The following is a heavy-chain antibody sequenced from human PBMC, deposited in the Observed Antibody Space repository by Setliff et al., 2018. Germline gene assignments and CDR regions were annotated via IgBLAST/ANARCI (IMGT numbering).Heavy chain of an antibody. V-gene: IGHV3-7*01. J-gene: IGHJ4*02. CDR1: GFTFRSYW. D-gene: IGHD1-1*01. Sequence: GGSLRLSCAASGFTFRSYWMSWVRQAPGKGLEWVANIKQDGSEKYYVDSVKGRFTISRDNAKNSLYLQMNSLRAEDTAVYYCARDHNYAYDYRGQGTLVTVSS. CDR3: ARDHNYAYDY. CDR2: IKQDGSEK.